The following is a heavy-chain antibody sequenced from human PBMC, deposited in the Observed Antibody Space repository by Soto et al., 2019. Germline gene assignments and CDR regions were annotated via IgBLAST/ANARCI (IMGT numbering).Heavy chain of an antibody. D-gene: IGHD4-17*01. Sequence: QVQLVESGGGVVQPGRSLRLSCAASGFTFSSYGMHWVRQAPGKGLEWVAVISYDGSNKYYADSVKGRFTISRDNSKNTLYLQMNSLRVEDTAVYYCAKDQTDYGDYGGGFDYWGQGTLVTVSS. V-gene: IGHV3-30*18. CDR3: AKDQTDYGDYGGGFDY. CDR2: ISYDGSNK. J-gene: IGHJ4*02. CDR1: GFTFSSYG.